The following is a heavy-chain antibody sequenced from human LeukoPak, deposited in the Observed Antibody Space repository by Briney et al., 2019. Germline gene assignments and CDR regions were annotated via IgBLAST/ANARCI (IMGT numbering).Heavy chain of an antibody. Sequence: GASVKVSCKASGGTFSSYAISWVRQAPGQGLEWMGGIIPIFGTANYAQKFQGRVTITTDESTSTAYMELSSLRSEDTAVYYCARPSAVVVVPAARAFDIWGQGTMVTVSS. CDR2: IIPIFGTA. V-gene: IGHV1-69*05. J-gene: IGHJ3*02. CDR1: GGTFSSYA. CDR3: ARPSAVVVVPAARAFDI. D-gene: IGHD2-2*01.